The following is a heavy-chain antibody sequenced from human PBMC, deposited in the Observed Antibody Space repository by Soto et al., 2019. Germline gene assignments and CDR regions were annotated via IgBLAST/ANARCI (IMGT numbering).Heavy chain of an antibody. CDR2: IKQDGSLK. J-gene: IGHJ4*02. CDR1: GFTFTSYW. Sequence: GGSLRLSCAASGFTFTSYWMTWVRQAPGKGLEWVANIKQDGSLKYYVDSVKGRFTISRDNAKNSLYLQMNSLRAEDTAVYYCARIGYSSSSLDYWGQGTLVTVSS. D-gene: IGHD6-13*01. CDR3: ARIGYSSSSLDY. V-gene: IGHV3-7*03.